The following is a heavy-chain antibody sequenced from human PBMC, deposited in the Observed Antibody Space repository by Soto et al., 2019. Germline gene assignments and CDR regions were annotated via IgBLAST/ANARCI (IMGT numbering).Heavy chain of an antibody. Sequence: QVQLVQSGAEVKKPGASVKVSYKASGYTFTSYGSNWVRQAHGQGLVWMGWISAYNGNTNYAQKLQGRVTMTTDRSTSTAYMEVRGLRADGTAVYYCARGSTVETGDYWGQGTLVTVSS. CDR1: GYTFTSYG. J-gene: IGHJ4*02. CDR2: ISAYNGNT. D-gene: IGHD5-18*01. V-gene: IGHV1-18*01. CDR3: ARGSTVETGDY.